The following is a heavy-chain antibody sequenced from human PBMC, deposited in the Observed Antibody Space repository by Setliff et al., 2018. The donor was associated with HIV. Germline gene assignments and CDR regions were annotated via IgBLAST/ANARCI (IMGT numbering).Heavy chain of an antibody. CDR2: IHYSGST. CDR3: SRSGIGYGGDSNTFDI. V-gene: IGHV4-39*01. Sequence: SETLSLTCTVSGDFFSSDYYWGWIRQPPGKGLEWIASIHYSGSTYDSPSVRSRVAIFVDTSKNQFSLRLNSVTATDAAMYYCSRSGIGYGGDSNTFDIWGQGTLVT. J-gene: IGHJ3*02. D-gene: IGHD2-21*02. CDR1: GDFFSSDYY.